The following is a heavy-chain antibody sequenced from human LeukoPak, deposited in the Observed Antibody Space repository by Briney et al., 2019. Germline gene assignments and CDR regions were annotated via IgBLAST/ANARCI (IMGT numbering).Heavy chain of an antibody. CDR3: AREGSTSREIDY. D-gene: IGHD2-2*01. Sequence: PSETLSLTFTVSGGSISSYYWSWIRQPPGKGLEWIGYMYYSGSTNYNPSLKSRLTISLDTSKNQFSLKLSSVTAADTAVYYCAREGSTSREIDYWGQGTLVTVSS. V-gene: IGHV4-59*01. CDR1: GGSISSYY. J-gene: IGHJ4*02. CDR2: MYYSGST.